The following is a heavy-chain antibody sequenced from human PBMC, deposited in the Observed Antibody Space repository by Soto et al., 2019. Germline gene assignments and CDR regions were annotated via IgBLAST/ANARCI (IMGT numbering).Heavy chain of an antibody. CDR2: ISYDGSNK. CDR1: GFTFSSYG. D-gene: IGHD1-20*01. V-gene: IGHV3-30*18. Sequence: GGSQRLSYSASGFTFSSYGMHWVRQAPGKGLEWVAVISYDGSNKYYADSVKGRFTISRDNSKNTLYLQMNSLRAEDTAVYYCAKEGITGTTSAFDIWGQGTMVTVSS. J-gene: IGHJ3*02. CDR3: AKEGITGTTSAFDI.